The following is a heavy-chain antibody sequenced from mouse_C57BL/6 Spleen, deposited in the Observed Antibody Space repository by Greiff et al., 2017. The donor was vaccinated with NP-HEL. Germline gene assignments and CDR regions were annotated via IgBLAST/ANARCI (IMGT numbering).Heavy chain of an antibody. V-gene: IGHV5-9*01. D-gene: IGHD5-1*01. Sequence: EVKLMESGGGLVKPGGSLKLSCAASGFTFSSYTMSWVRQTPEKRLEWVATISGGGGDTYYPDSVKGRFTISRDNAKNTQYLQMSRLRSEDTALYYCASGGVRGSWFAYWGQGTLVTVSA. CDR1: GFTFSSYT. CDR2: ISGGGGDT. CDR3: ASGGVRGSWFAY. J-gene: IGHJ3*01.